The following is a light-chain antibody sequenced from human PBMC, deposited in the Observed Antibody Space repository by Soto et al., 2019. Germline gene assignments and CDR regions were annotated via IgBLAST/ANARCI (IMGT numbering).Light chain of an antibody. V-gene: IGKV1-33*01. CDR2: GAS. CDR1: QDISDY. J-gene: IGKJ4*01. Sequence: DTQMTQSPSSLSASVGDRVTITCQASQDISDYVNWYQQKPGKAPKLLIYGASNLETGVPSRFSGGGSKTDFTFTVSSLQPEDIATYYCQQYDSLPLTFGGGTRVEIK. CDR3: QQYDSLPLT.